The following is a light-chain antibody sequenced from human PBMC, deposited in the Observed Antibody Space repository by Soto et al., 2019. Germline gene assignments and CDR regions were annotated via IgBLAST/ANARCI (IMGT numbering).Light chain of an antibody. Sequence: DIQMTQSPSSLSASVGDTVTITCRASQSISVHLDWYQQKPGKVAKLRIYAAYNLHGGVPSRFGGRGSETDFALPISGLQPEYFATYYFQQSYITPYPFGQGPRLQI. CDR1: QSISVH. J-gene: IGKJ2*01. CDR3: QQSYITPYP. CDR2: AAY. V-gene: IGKV1-39*01.